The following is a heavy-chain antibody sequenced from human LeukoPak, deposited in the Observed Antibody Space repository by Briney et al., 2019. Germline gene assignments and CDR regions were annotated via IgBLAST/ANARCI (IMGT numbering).Heavy chain of an antibody. Sequence: PSETLSLTCTVSGGSISSGSYSWSWIRQPAGKGLEWIGRIYTSGSTNYNPSLKSRVTISVDTSKNQFSLKLSSVTAAVTAVYYCARSWSGYYTRGYSYFDYWGQGTLVTVSS. CDR2: IYTSGST. D-gene: IGHD3-3*01. V-gene: IGHV4-61*02. J-gene: IGHJ4*02. CDR1: GGSISSGSYS. CDR3: ARSWSGYYTRGYSYFDY.